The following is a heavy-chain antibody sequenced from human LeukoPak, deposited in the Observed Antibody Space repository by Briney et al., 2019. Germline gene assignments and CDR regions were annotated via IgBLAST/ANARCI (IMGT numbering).Heavy chain of an antibody. CDR1: GFTFSSYW. CDR3: AREASYGGTAFDY. V-gene: IGHV3-74*01. D-gene: IGHD4-23*01. Sequence: GGPLRLSCAASGFTFSSYWMHWVRQAPGKGLVWVSRINSDGSSTSYADSVKGRFTISRDNAKNTLYLQMNSLRAEDTAVYYCAREASYGGTAFDYWGQGTLVTVSS. CDR2: INSDGSST. J-gene: IGHJ4*02.